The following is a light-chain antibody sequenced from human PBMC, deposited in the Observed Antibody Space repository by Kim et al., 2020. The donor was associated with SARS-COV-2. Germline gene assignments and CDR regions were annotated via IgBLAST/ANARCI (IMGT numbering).Light chain of an antibody. V-gene: IGLV1-44*01. Sequence: ELTQPPSASGTPGQRVTISCSGSSSNIGSNTVNWYQQLPGTAPKLLIYSNNQRPSGVPDRFSGSKSGTSASLAISGLQSEDEADYYCAAWDDSLNGWVFGGGTQLAVL. CDR3: AAWDDSLNGWV. CDR2: SNN. CDR1: SSNIGSNT. J-gene: IGLJ3*02.